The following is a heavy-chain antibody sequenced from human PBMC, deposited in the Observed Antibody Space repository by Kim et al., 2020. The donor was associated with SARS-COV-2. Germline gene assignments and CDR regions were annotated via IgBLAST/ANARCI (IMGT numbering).Heavy chain of an antibody. J-gene: IGHJ6*02. CDR3: ATGQGSRIYSGYDWDYYYGMDV. V-gene: IGHV1-2*04. D-gene: IGHD5-12*01. CDR2: INPNSGGT. CDR1: GYTFTGYY. Sequence: ASVKVSCKASGYTFTGYYMHWVRQAPGQGLEWMGWINPNSGGTNYAHKFQGWVTMTRDTSISTAYMELSRLRSDDTAVYYCATGQGSRIYSGYDWDYYYGMDVWGQGPTVTVSS.